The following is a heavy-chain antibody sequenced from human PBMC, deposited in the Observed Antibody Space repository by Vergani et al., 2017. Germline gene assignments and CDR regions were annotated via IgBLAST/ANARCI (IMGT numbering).Heavy chain of an antibody. CDR2: LRSKTYGATT. CDR1: GFNFGEYG. D-gene: IGHD4-23*01. CDR3: AVEIHDYGGSRDFDY. J-gene: IGHJ4*02. Sequence: EVQLVESGGDLVQPGRSLRLSCQTSGFNFGEYGVSWVRQAPGEGLEWIGFLRSKTYGATTEYAASVRGRFTISRDDSKGIAYLQMSSLKKEDTAVYRCAVEIHDYGGSRDFDYWGQGTLVVVSS. V-gene: IGHV3-49*04.